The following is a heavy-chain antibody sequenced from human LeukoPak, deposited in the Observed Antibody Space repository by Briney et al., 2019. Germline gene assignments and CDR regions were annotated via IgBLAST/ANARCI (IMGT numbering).Heavy chain of an antibody. J-gene: IGHJ1*01. CDR3: ARDTDYYGSGRHGYFDH. Sequence: GGSLRLSCAASGFTFSTYEMNWVRQAPGKGLEWLSYISGTGTTIYYADSVKGRFTISRDNSKNTLHLQMNSLRAEDTAIYYCARDTDYYGSGRHGYFDHWGQGTLVTVSS. V-gene: IGHV3-48*03. D-gene: IGHD3-10*01. CDR1: GFTFSTYE. CDR2: ISGTGTTI.